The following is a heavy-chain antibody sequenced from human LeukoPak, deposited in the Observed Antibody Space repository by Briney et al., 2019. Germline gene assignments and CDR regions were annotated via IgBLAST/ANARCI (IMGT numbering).Heavy chain of an antibody. CDR1: GFTFSSYS. CDR3: TRRYNYDSSGYYYVRDAFDI. J-gene: IGHJ3*02. Sequence: GGSLRLSCAASGFTFSSYSMSWVRQAPGKGLEWVGFIRSKAYGGTTKNAASVKGRFTISRDDSRSIAYPQMNSLKTEDTAVYYCTRRYNYDSSGYYYVRDAFDIWGQGTMVTVSS. V-gene: IGHV3-49*04. CDR2: IRSKAYGGTT. D-gene: IGHD3-22*01.